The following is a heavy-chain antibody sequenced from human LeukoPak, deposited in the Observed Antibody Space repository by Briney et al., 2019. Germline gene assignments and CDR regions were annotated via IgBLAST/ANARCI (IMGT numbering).Heavy chain of an antibody. Sequence: SETLSLTCTVSGGSISSYYWSWLRQPAGKGLEWIGRIYTSGSTNYHPSLTNRVTMSVDTSKNQFSLKLSSVTAADTAVYYCARDGYCSGGSCYSGYAFDIWGQGTMVTVSS. V-gene: IGHV4-4*07. D-gene: IGHD2-15*01. CDR1: GGSISSYY. CDR3: ARDGYCSGGSCYSGYAFDI. J-gene: IGHJ3*02. CDR2: IYTSGST.